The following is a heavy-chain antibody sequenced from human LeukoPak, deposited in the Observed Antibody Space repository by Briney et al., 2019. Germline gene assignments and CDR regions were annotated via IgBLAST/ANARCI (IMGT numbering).Heavy chain of an antibody. V-gene: IGHV3-11*01. J-gene: IGHJ4*02. Sequence: GGSLRLSCAASGFTFSDYYMSWIRQAPGKGLEWVSSISRSSSSIYYADSVKGRFTISRDNAKNSLYLQMNSLRAEDTAVYYCAKVGYGSGSYYKNPSPHFDYWGQGTLVTVSS. CDR2: ISRSSSSI. D-gene: IGHD3-10*01. CDR1: GFTFSDYY. CDR3: AKVGYGSGSYYKNPSPHFDY.